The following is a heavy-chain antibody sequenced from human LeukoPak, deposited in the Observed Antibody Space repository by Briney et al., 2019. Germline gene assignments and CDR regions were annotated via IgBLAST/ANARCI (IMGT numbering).Heavy chain of an antibody. J-gene: IGHJ4*02. Sequence: GESLKISCKGSGYSFTSYWTSWVRQMPGKGLEWMGRIDPSDSYTNYSPSFQGHVTISADKSISTAYLQWSSLKASDTAMYYCARHLHMGDDPFDYWGQGTLVTVSS. CDR1: GYSFTSYW. D-gene: IGHD2-21*02. CDR2: IDPSDSYT. V-gene: IGHV5-10-1*01. CDR3: ARHLHMGDDPFDY.